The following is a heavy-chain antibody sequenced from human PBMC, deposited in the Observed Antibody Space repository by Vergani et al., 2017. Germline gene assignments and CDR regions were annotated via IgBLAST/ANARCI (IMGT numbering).Heavy chain of an antibody. J-gene: IGHJ5*02. V-gene: IGHV1-69*01. CDR1: GGTFSSYA. D-gene: IGHD4-11*01. CDR2: IIPIFGTA. Sequence: QVQLVQSGAEVKKPGSSVKVSCKASGGTFSSYAISWVRQAPGQGLEWMGGIIPIFGTANYAQKFQGRVTITADESTSTAYMELSSLRSEDTAVYYCARDGEVDDYSNFNWFDPWGQGTLVTVSS. CDR3: ARDGEVDDYSNFNWFDP.